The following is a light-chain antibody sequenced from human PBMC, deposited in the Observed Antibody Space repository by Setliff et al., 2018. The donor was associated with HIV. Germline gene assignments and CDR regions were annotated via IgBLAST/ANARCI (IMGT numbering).Light chain of an antibody. J-gene: IGLJ2*01. CDR1: SSDVGVYDY. Sequence: QSVLTQPASVSGSPGQSITISRTGTSSDVGVYDYVSWYQQHPHKAPKLMIYEVTNRPSGVSNRFSGSKSGNTASLTISGLRAEDEADYYCSSYTTINTVIFGGGTKVTVL. V-gene: IGLV2-14*01. CDR2: EVT. CDR3: SSYTTINTVI.